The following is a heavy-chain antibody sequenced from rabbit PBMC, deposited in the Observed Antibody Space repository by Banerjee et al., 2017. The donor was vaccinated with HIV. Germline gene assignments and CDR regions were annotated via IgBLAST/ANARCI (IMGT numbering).Heavy chain of an antibody. CDR2: IYAGKGNS. V-gene: IGHV1S7*01. J-gene: IGHJ4*01. D-gene: IGHD1-1*01. CDR1: GFDFSTYY. CDR3: ARAYASSSGYYESNL. Sequence: QLKETGGGLVQPGGSLTLSCKASGFDFSTYYMSWVRQAPGKGLEWIGIIYAGKGNSDYASWVNGRFTISSHNAQNTLYLQLNSLTAADTATYFCARAYASSSGYYESNLWGPGTLVTVS.